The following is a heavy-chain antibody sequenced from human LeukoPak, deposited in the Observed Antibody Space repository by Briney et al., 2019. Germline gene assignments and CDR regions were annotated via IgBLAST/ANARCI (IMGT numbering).Heavy chain of an antibody. V-gene: IGHV4-39*07. Sequence: SETLSLTCTVSGGSISSSSYYWGWIRQPPGKGLEWIGSIYYSGSTYYNPSLKSRVTISVDTSKNPFSLKLSSVTAADTAVYYCARATHYYDSSGYYPNPLDYWGQGTLVTVSS. CDR2: IYYSGST. D-gene: IGHD3-22*01. CDR1: GGSISSSSYY. J-gene: IGHJ4*02. CDR3: ARATHYYDSSGYYPNPLDY.